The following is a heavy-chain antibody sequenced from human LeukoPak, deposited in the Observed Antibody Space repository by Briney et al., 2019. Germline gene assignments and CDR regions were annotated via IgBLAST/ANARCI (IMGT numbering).Heavy chain of an antibody. CDR2: ISPYNGNT. Sequence: ASVKVSCKASGYTFTTSGISWVRQAPGQGLEWMGWISPYNGNTNYAQKVQGRVTMTTDTSTSTAHMELRTLRSDDTAIYYCARGPYSTSPHFDYWGQGTLVTVSS. CDR3: ARGPYSTSPHFDY. V-gene: IGHV1-18*01. CDR1: GYTFTTSG. D-gene: IGHD6-6*01. J-gene: IGHJ4*02.